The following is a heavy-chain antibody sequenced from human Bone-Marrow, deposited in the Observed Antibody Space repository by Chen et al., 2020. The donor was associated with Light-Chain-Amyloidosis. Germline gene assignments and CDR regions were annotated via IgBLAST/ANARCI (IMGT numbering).Heavy chain of an antibody. Sequence: EVQLEQSXXXXXXXGESLKISCKGSGYTFPNYWIGWVRQMPGKGLEWMGVIYPDDSDARYSPSFXXXXXXXXXXXXXXXXXXXXXXXXXXXXMYYCARRRDGYNFDYWGQGTLV. CDR1: GYTFPNYW. CDR3: ARRRDGYNFDY. D-gene: IGHD2-21*01. CDR2: IYPDDSDA. J-gene: IGHJ4*02. V-gene: IGHV5-51*01.